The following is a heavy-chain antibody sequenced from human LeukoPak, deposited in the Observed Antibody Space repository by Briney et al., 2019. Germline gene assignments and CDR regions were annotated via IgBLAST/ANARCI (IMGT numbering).Heavy chain of an antibody. CDR3: AKDRNAWPTNFDS. V-gene: IGHV3-23*01. J-gene: IGHJ4*02. CDR2: ISSSGGTR. D-gene: IGHD5-24*01. Sequence: GVSERLPCTPWVFTFSTYDEKGAPQSRERALECVSAISSSGGTRYYADSVKGRFSISRDNSKNTLYLRMNSLRAEDTAIYYCAKDRNAWPTNFDSWGQGTLVIVSA. CDR1: VFTFSTYD.